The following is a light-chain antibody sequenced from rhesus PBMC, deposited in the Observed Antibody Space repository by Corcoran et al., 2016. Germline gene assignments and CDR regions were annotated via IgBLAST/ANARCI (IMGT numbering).Light chain of an antibody. Sequence: DIQMSQSPSSLSASVGDKVTITCQASQSISSWLAWYQQKPGKAPKPLICKESSLESGVPSRFRGSGTWTEFTLTISSLQPEDFATYYWQQYNSAPRAFGQGTKVEIK. CDR3: QQYNSAPRA. CDR2: KES. J-gene: IGKJ1*01. V-gene: IGKV1-16*01. CDR1: QSISSW.